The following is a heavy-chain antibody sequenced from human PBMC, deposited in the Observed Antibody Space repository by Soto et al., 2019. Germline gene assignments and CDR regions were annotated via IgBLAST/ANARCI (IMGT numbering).Heavy chain of an antibody. Sequence: GGSLRVSCGASRFTFSSYSMSWVRHSPGKGLEXVSAISSICGSTLYADSVKGRFTTSRDNSKNTLYLQMKSLRDEDTAVYYGAKASLVGCFDYWGQGTLVTVSS. CDR3: AKASLVGCFDY. CDR2: ISSICGST. V-gene: IGHV3-23*01. J-gene: IGHJ4*02. CDR1: RFTFSSYS.